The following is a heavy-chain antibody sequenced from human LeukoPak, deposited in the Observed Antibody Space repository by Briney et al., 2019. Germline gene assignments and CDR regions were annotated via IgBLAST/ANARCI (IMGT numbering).Heavy chain of an antibody. CDR3: ARLSQQTFDI. J-gene: IGHJ3*02. CDR1: GYTFTSYN. V-gene: IGHV1-46*01. Sequence: ASVKVSCKASGYTFTSYNMHWVRQAPGQGLEWMGIIDPSGGSTSYAQKFQGRVTMTRDTSTGTVYMELSSLRSDDTAVYYCARLSQQTFDIWGQGTLVTVSS. CDR2: IDPSGGST.